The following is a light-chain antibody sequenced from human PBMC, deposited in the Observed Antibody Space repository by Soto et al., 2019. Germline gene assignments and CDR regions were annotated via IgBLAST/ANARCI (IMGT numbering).Light chain of an antibody. CDR3: CSYAGSSTFLV. CDR1: SNDVGGYHF. J-gene: IGLJ2*01. CDR2: EVS. Sequence: QSVLTQPASVSGSPGQSITISCTGTSNDVGGYHFVSWYQQHPGKAPKLMISEVSKRPSGVSTRFSGSKSGNTASLTISGLQAEDEADYYCCSYAGSSTFLVFGGGTKVTVL. V-gene: IGLV2-23*02.